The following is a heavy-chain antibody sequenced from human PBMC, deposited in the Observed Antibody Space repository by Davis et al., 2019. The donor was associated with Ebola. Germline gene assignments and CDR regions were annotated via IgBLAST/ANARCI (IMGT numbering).Heavy chain of an antibody. CDR1: GFTFSSYS. D-gene: IGHD3-3*01. J-gene: IGHJ3*02. CDR2: ISYDGSNK. V-gene: IGHV3-30*03. Sequence: PGGSLRLSCAASGFTFSSYSMNWVRQAPGKGLEWVAVISYDGSNKYYADSVKGRFTISRDNSKNTLYLQMNSLRAEDTAVYYCARVEVSGPYYDFWSGFDAFDIWGQGTMVTVSS. CDR3: ARVEVSGPYYDFWSGFDAFDI.